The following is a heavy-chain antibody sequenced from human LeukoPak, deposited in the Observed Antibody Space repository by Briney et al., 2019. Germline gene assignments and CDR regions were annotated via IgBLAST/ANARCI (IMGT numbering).Heavy chain of an antibody. CDR2: INPNGADT. CDR3: ARPFIETPSLGALDY. V-gene: IGHV1-2*02. D-gene: IGHD4-23*01. CDR1: GYTFTAYY. Sequence: ASVKVSCKASGYTFTAYYMHWVRQAPGQGLEWMGWINPNGADTNYAQNFQGRVTMARDTPISTAYMELTGLRSDDTAVYYCARPFIETPSLGALDYWGQGTLVTVSS. J-gene: IGHJ4*02.